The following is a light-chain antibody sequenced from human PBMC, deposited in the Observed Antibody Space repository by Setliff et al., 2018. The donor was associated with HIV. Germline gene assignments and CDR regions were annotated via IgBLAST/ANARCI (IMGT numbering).Light chain of an antibody. J-gene: IGLJ1*01. CDR2: DVT. CDR3: CSYAGSYTYV. Sequence: QSALTQPASMSGSPGQSITISCTGTISDVGGFNYVSWYQQHPGKAPKLMIYDVTKGPSGVPDRFSGSKSGNTASLTISGLQAEDEADYYCCSYAGSYTYVFGTGTKVTV. CDR1: ISDVGGFNY. V-gene: IGLV2-11*01.